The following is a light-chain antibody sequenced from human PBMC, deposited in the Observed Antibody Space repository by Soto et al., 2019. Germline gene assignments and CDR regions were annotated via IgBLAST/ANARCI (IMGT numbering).Light chain of an antibody. J-gene: IGLJ1*01. V-gene: IGLV2-14*01. CDR2: DVS. CDR3: SSYTNSNTLV. Sequence: QSVLTEPASVSGSPGHSITISCTGTSSDVGGYNYVSWYQQYPGKAPKLMIYDVSNRPSGVSNRFSGSKSGNTASLTISGLQAEDEADYYCSSYTNSNTLVFGSGTKVTVL. CDR1: SSDVGGYNY.